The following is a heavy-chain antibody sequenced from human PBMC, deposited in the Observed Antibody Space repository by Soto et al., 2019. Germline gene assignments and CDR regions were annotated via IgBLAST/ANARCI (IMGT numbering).Heavy chain of an antibody. Sequence: ASVKVSCKASGYTYTSYYMHWVREAPGQGLEWMGIINPSGGSTSYAQKLQGRVTMTTDTSTSTAYMELRSLRSDDTAVYYCARVWGGNYYDSSGYYEYWFDPWGQGTLVTVSS. CDR1: GYTYTSYY. D-gene: IGHD3-22*01. CDR3: ARVWGGNYYDSSGYYEYWFDP. V-gene: IGHV1-46*01. CDR2: INPSGGST. J-gene: IGHJ5*02.